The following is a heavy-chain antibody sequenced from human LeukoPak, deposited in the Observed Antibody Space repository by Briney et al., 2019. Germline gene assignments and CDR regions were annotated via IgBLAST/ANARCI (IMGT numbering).Heavy chain of an antibody. D-gene: IGHD3-10*01. CDR3: ARGARSKTYYYGSGSSYFDY. CDR2: IYSGGST. J-gene: IGHJ4*02. Sequence: GGSLRLSCAASGFTVSSNYMSWVRQAPGKGLEWVSVIYSGGSTYYADSVKCRFTISRDNSKNTLYLQMNSLRAEDTAVYYCARGARSKTYYYGSGSSYFDYWGQGTLVTVSS. CDR1: GFTVSSNY. V-gene: IGHV3-66*02.